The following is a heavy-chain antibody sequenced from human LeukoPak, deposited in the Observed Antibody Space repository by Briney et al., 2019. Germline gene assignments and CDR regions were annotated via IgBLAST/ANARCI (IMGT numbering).Heavy chain of an antibody. V-gene: IGHV4-59*12. J-gene: IGHJ4*02. CDR3: ARDRYYYDSSARYFDY. Sequence: SETLSLTCTVSGGSISGYYWNWIRQPPGKGLEWIGYIYYSGNTNYNPSLKSRVTISVDTSKNQFSLKLSSVTAADTAVYYCARDRYYYDSSARYFDYWGQGTLVTVSS. CDR2: IYYSGNT. D-gene: IGHD3-22*01. CDR1: GGSISGYY.